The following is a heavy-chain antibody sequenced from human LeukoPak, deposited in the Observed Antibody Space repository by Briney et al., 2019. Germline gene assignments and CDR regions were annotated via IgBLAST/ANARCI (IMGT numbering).Heavy chain of an antibody. CDR3: ARVRTGGYSYGQTFDY. CDR1: GYTFTGYY. V-gene: IGHV1-2*06. CDR2: INPNSGGT. Sequence: ASVKVSCKASGYTFTGYYMHWVRQAPGQGLEWMGRINPNSGGTNYAQKFQGRVTMTRDTSISTAYMKLSRLRSDDTAVYYCARVRTGGYSYGQTFDYWGQGTLVTVSS. D-gene: IGHD5-18*01. J-gene: IGHJ4*02.